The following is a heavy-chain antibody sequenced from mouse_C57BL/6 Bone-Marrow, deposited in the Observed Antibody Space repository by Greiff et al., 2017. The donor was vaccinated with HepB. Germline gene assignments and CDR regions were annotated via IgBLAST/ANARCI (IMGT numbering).Heavy chain of an antibody. V-gene: IGHV14-2*01. CDR1: GFNIKDYY. Sequence: DVQLQESGAELVKPGASVKLSCTASGFNIKDYYMHWVKQRTEQGLEWIGRIDPEDGETKYAPKFPGKATITADTSSNTAYLQLSSLTSEDTAVDYCARSDSYSNYVGYFDYWGQGTTLTVSS. D-gene: IGHD2-5*01. CDR2: IDPEDGET. CDR3: ARSDSYSNYVGYFDY. J-gene: IGHJ2*01.